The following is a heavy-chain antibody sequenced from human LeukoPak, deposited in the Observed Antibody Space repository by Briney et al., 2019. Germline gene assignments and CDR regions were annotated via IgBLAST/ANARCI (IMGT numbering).Heavy chain of an antibody. J-gene: IGHJ4*02. Sequence: GGSLRLSCAASGFTFSSYGMHWVRQAPGKGLEWVAVISYDGSNKYYADSVKGRFTISRDNFKNTLYLQMNSLRAEDTAVYYCAKGIGYNWNYVPFDYWGQGTLVTVSS. D-gene: IGHD1-7*01. V-gene: IGHV3-30*18. CDR2: ISYDGSNK. CDR1: GFTFSSYG. CDR3: AKGIGYNWNYVPFDY.